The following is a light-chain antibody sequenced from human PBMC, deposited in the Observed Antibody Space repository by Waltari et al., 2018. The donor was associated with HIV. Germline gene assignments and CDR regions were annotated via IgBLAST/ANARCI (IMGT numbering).Light chain of an antibody. CDR1: SSNIGARFD. Sequence: QSVLTQPPSVSGAPGQTVTISCTGSSSNIGARFDVHWYQQIPGTAPKLLMHANNRPSGVPDRFSVSKSGTSASLSITGLQAEEEANDYCQTYDSSLSGSVVFGGGTKLTVL. CDR3: QTYDSSLSGSVV. CDR2: AN. J-gene: IGLJ2*01. V-gene: IGLV1-40*01.